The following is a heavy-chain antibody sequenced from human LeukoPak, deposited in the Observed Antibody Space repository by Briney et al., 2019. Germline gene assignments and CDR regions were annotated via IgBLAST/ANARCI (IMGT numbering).Heavy chain of an antibody. CDR2: ISWNSGSI. CDR3: AKTSLTIFGVVGGAFDI. Sequence: GRSLRLSCAASGFTFDDYAMHWVRHAPGKGLEWVSGISWNSGSIGYADSVKGRFTISSDNAKNSLYLQMNSLRAEDTALYYCAKTSLTIFGVVGGAFDIWGQGTMVTVSS. CDR1: GFTFDDYA. J-gene: IGHJ3*02. D-gene: IGHD3-3*01. V-gene: IGHV3-9*01.